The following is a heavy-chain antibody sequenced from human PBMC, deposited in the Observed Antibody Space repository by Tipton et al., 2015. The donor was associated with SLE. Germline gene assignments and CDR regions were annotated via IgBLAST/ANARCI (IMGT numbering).Heavy chain of an antibody. J-gene: IGHJ5*02. CDR1: GGSISSSSYY. D-gene: IGHD6-13*01. CDR3: ARAQRLVRWLDP. CDR2: INHSGSP. Sequence: TLSLTCTVSGGSISSSSYYWSWIRQAPGKGLEWIGEINHSGSPNYNPSLKSRITISVDTSKNQFSLKLSSVTAADTAVYYCARAQRLVRWLDPWGQGTLVTVSS. V-gene: IGHV4-39*07.